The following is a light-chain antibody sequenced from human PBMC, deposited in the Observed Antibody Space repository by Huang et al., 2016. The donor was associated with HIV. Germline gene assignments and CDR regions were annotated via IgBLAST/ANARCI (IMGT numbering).Light chain of an antibody. CDR3: QQYYSIPQT. CDR1: QSVLYSSNSKNY. J-gene: IGKJ1*01. Sequence: DIVMTQSPDSLAVSLGERASIKCRSRQSVLYSSNSKNYLAWFQQKPGQTARLLIYWASSRGSGVTERISGSGSGTDFTLTISSLEAEEAAVYYCQQYYSIPQTFGQGTKVEI. CDR2: WAS. V-gene: IGKV4-1*01.